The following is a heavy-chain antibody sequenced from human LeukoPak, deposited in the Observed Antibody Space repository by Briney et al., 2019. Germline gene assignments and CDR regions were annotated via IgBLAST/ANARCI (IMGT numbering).Heavy chain of an antibody. Sequence: GGSLRLSCAASGFTFSSYAMSWVRQAPRKGLEWVSAISGSGGSTYYADSVKGRFTISRDNSKNTLYLQMNSLRAEDTAVYYCAKDPTGFGELLSILVYCDYWGQGTLVTVSS. CDR2: ISGSGGST. CDR1: GFTFSSYA. D-gene: IGHD3-10*01. J-gene: IGHJ4*02. CDR3: AKDPTGFGELLSILVYCDY. V-gene: IGHV3-23*01.